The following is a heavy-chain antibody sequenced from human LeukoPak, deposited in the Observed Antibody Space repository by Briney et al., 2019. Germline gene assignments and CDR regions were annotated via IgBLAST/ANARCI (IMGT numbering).Heavy chain of an antibody. CDR1: GFSFSSSA. J-gene: IGHJ4*02. CDR2: ITGSGGST. V-gene: IGHV3-23*01. CDR3: ARSRRVICGGACYSFDY. Sequence: GGSLRLSCAASGFSFSSSAMSWVRLAPGEGLQWVSTITGSGGSTYYADSVKGRFTISRDNSKNTLYLQMNSLRAEDTAVYFCARSRRVICGGACYSFDYWGQGTLVAVSS. D-gene: IGHD2-21*02.